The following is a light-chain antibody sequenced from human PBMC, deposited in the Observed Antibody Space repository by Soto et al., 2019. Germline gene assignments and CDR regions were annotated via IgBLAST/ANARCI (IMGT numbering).Light chain of an antibody. J-gene: IGKJ1*01. CDR1: QSVGSN. Sequence: EIVMTQSPTTLSVSAGERATLSSRTSQSVGSNLAWYQQKPGQAPRLLIYGASTRAAGIPARFSGSGSGTEFSLTISSLQSEDFAVYYCQQYKNWPPWTFGQGTKVEIK. V-gene: IGKV3-15*01. CDR2: GAS. CDR3: QQYKNWPPWT.